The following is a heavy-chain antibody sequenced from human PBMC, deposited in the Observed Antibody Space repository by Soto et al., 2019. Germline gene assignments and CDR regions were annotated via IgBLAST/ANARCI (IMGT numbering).Heavy chain of an antibody. J-gene: IGHJ3*02. V-gene: IGHV4-39*01. CDR3: ARFCMIVGFDI. CDR1: GGSISSSSYY. Sequence: QLQLQESGPGLVKPSETLSLTCTVSGGSISSSSYYWGWIRQPPGKGLEWIGSSYYSGSTYSNPSVKSRATISVDTSKNQFSLKLSSVTAADTAVYYCARFCMIVGFDIWGQGTMVTVSS. CDR2: SYYSGST. D-gene: IGHD3-22*01.